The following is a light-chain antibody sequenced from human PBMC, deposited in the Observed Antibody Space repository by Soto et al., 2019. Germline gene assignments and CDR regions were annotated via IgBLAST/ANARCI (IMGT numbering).Light chain of an antibody. Sequence: EKVMTQSPPTLSVSPGERATLSCRASQSITTNVAWFQQKPGQAPSLLIFRASVRASGVPARFSGSGSGTEFTLTISSLQSEDFAVYFCHQYENWPKTFGQGTKVDIK. CDR3: HQYENWPKT. CDR1: QSITTN. V-gene: IGKV3-15*01. J-gene: IGKJ1*01. CDR2: RAS.